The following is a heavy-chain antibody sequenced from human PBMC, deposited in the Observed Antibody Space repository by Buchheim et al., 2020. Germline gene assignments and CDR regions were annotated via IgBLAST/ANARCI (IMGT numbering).Heavy chain of an antibody. V-gene: IGHV3-48*03. Sequence: EVQLVESGGGLVQPGGSLRLSCAVSGFTFSGSEMNWVRQAPGKGLEWVSYISSSGTTIKYANSVKGRFTISRDNAKNSLYLQMNSLRAEDTAVYYCARDRGSGWSIFDQWGQGTL. D-gene: IGHD6-19*01. CDR2: ISSSGTTI. CDR1: GFTFSGSE. CDR3: ARDRGSGWSIFDQ. J-gene: IGHJ4*02.